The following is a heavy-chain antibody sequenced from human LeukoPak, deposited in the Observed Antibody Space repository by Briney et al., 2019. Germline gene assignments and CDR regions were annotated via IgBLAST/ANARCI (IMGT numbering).Heavy chain of an antibody. CDR2: FYSGGST. V-gene: IGHV4-4*07. Sequence: SETLSLTCTVSGGSISSYYWSWIRQPAGKGLEWIGRFYSGGSTDYNPSLKSRVTISVDTSKNQFSLKLSSVTAADTAVYYCARSGDWGRGSYYVRTVKNAFDIWGQGTMVTVSS. D-gene: IGHD1-26*01. CDR1: GGSISSYY. J-gene: IGHJ3*02. CDR3: ARSGDWGRGSYYVRTVKNAFDI.